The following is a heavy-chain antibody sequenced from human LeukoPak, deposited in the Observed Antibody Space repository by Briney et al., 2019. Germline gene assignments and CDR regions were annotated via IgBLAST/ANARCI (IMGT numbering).Heavy chain of an antibody. Sequence: GGSLRLSCVGSGFAFHNYAMHWVRRPPGKGLEWVSAINWNSNTKAYADSVKGRFTISRDRARNSLYLQMDSLRPEDTALYYCAKDTGGNGAYFYAMDVWGQGTSVTVSS. CDR1: GFAFHNYA. J-gene: IGHJ6*02. D-gene: IGHD4-23*01. CDR3: AKDTGGNGAYFYAMDV. V-gene: IGHV3-9*01. CDR2: INWNSNTK.